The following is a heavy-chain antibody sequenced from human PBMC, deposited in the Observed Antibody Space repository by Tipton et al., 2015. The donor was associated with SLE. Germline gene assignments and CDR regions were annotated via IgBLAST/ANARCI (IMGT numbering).Heavy chain of an antibody. CDR3: TRLFRDSGSYQAFDY. Sequence: SLRLSCAASGFTFSSYGMHWVRQAPGKGLEWVGFIRARAYGGTTQFAASVKGRFTISREDSRSIAYLQMNSLKTEDTAMYYCTRLFRDSGSYQAFDYWGQGTLVTVSS. D-gene: IGHD1-26*01. CDR2: IRARAYGGTT. V-gene: IGHV3-49*04. J-gene: IGHJ4*02. CDR1: GFTFSSYG.